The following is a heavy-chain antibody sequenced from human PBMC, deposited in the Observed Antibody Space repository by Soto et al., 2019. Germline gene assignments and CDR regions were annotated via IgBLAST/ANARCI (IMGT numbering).Heavy chain of an antibody. CDR2: IYSGGST. CDR1: GFTVSSNY. J-gene: IGHJ4*02. CDR3: ARGKDYGSGSYSGY. V-gene: IGHV3-53*01. D-gene: IGHD3-10*01. Sequence: PGGSLRLSCAASGFTVSSNYMSWVRQAPGKGLEWVSVIYSGGSTDYADSVKGRFTISRDNFKNTLYLQMNSLRAEDTAVYYCARGKDYGSGSYSGYWGQGTLVTVSS.